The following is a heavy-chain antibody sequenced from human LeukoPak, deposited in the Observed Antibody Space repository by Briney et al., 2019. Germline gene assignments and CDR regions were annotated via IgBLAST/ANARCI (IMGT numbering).Heavy chain of an antibody. CDR1: GFTFSSYA. D-gene: IGHD6-13*01. CDR2: ISYDGSNK. Sequence: PGGSLRLSCAASGFTFSSYAMHWVRQAPGKGLEWVAVISYDGSNKYYADSVKGRFTISRDNSKNTLYLQMNSLRAEDTAVYYCAMHLGSSWYKAHAFDVWGQGTMVTVSS. J-gene: IGHJ3*01. V-gene: IGHV3-30-3*01. CDR3: AMHLGSSWYKAHAFDV.